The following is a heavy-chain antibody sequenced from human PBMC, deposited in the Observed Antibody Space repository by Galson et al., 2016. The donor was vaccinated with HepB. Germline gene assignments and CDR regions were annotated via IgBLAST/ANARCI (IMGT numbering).Heavy chain of an antibody. J-gene: IGHJ6*02. CDR1: GFIFSSYN. CDR2: ISTSSGDI. V-gene: IGHV3-48*02. Sequence: SLRLSCATSGFIFSSYNMEWVRQAPGKGLEWVSYISTSSGDIYYADSVKGRFTISRDNAENSLYLQMNSLRDEDAAVYYCAGGPYYGMDVWGQGTTVTVSS. CDR3: AGGPYYGMDV. D-gene: IGHD1-26*01.